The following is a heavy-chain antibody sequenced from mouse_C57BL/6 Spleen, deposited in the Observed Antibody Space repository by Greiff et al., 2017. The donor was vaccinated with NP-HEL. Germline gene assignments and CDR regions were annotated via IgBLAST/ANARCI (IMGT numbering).Heavy chain of an antibody. CDR3: ATPHYYGSSYWFAY. J-gene: IGHJ3*01. CDR2: IHPSDSDT. Sequence: QVQLQQPGAELVKPGASVKVSCKASGYTFTSYWMHWVKQRPGQGLEWIGRIHPSDSDTNYNQKFKGKATLTVDKSSSTAYMQLSSLTSEDSAVYYCATPHYYGSSYWFAYWGQGTLVTVSA. V-gene: IGHV1-74*01. D-gene: IGHD1-1*01. CDR1: GYTFTSYW.